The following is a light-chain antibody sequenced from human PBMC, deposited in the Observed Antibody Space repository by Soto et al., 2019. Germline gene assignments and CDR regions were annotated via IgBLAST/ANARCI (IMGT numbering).Light chain of an antibody. J-gene: IGLJ2*01. Sequence: QSALTQPPSASGPPGQRVTISCSGGSSNIGRNSVSWYQQVPGTAPKLIIFNNNERPSGIPGRFSGSKSGASASLAIVGLQSEDEADYFCASWDDNLNGPLLFGGGTKLTVL. CDR3: ASWDDNLNGPLL. CDR1: SSNIGRNS. V-gene: IGLV1-44*01. CDR2: NNN.